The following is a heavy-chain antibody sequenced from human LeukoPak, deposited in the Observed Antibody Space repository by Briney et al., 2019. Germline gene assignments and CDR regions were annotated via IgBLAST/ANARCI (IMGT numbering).Heavy chain of an antibody. Sequence: GGSLRLSCAASGFTFSSYGMHWVRQAPGKGLEWVAVISYDGSNKYYADSVKGRFTISRDNSKNTLYLQMNSLRAEDTAVYYCAKDGGSYVGLDYWGQGTLVTVSS. CDR2: ISYDGSNK. CDR3: AKDGGSYVGLDY. CDR1: GFTFSSYG. J-gene: IGHJ4*02. D-gene: IGHD1-26*01. V-gene: IGHV3-30*18.